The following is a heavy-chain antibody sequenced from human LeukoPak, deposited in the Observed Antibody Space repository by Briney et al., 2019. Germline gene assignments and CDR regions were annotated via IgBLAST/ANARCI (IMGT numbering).Heavy chain of an antibody. V-gene: IGHV4-4*02. CDR1: GGSISSSNW. D-gene: IGHD6-13*01. CDR3: ATSSWLRDANFDY. CDR2: IYHSGST. J-gene: IGHJ4*02. Sequence: SETLSLTCAVSGGSISSSNWWSWVRQPPGKGLEWIGEIYHSGSTNYNPSLKSRVTISVDKSKNQFSLKLPSVTAADSAVYYCATSSWLRDANFDYWGQGTLVTVSS.